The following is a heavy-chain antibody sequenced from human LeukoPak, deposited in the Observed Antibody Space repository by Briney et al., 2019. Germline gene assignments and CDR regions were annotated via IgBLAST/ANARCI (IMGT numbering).Heavy chain of an antibody. CDR1: GYTFTGYY. J-gene: IGHJ5*02. D-gene: IGHD6-13*01. CDR3: ARRRIAAAGFDP. Sequence: ASVKDSCKASGYTFTGYYMHWVRQAPGQGLEWMGWINPNSGGTNYAQKFQGRVTMTRDTSISTAYMELSRLRSDDTAVYYCARRRIAAAGFDPWGQGTLVTVSS. V-gene: IGHV1-2*02. CDR2: INPNSGGT.